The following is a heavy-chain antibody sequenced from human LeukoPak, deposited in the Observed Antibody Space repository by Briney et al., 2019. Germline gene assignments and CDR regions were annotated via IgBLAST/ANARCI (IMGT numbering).Heavy chain of an antibody. J-gene: IGHJ4*02. V-gene: IGHV3-64*04. CDR2: ISGNGGST. CDR3: ARGLDSSGGGYYFDY. CDR1: GFTFSTKS. Sequence: PGGSLRLSCSASGFTFSTKSMDRVRQAPGKGPEFVSGISGNGGSTYYADSVKGRFTISRDNSKNTLYLQMNSLRAEDTAVYHCARGLDSSGGGYYFDYWGQGTLVTVSS. D-gene: IGHD3-10*01.